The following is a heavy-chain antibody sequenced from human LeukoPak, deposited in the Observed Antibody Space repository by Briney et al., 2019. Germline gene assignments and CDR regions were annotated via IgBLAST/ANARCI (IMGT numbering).Heavy chain of an antibody. CDR3: ARDRYCSSTSCYGNPDAFDI. Sequence: ASVKVSCKVSGYTLTELSMHWVRQAPGKGLEWMGGFDPEDGETIYAQKFQGRVTMTEDTSTDTAYMELSSLRSEDTAVYYCARDRYCSSTSCYGNPDAFDIWGQGTMVTVSS. D-gene: IGHD2-2*01. CDR2: FDPEDGET. V-gene: IGHV1-24*01. J-gene: IGHJ3*02. CDR1: GYTLTELS.